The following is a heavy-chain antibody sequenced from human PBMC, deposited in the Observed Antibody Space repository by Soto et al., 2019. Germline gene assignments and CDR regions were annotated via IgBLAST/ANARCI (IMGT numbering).Heavy chain of an antibody. D-gene: IGHD1-1*01. CDR3: ARGRGLNWNDADWFDP. CDR1: GGSISSSNW. V-gene: IGHV4-4*02. Sequence: SETLSLTCAVSGGSISSSNWWSWVRQPPGKGLEWIGEIYHSGSTNYNPSLKSRVTISVDKSKNQFSLKLSSVTAADTAVYYCARGRGLNWNDADWFDPWGQGTLVTVSS. CDR2: IYHSGST. J-gene: IGHJ5*02.